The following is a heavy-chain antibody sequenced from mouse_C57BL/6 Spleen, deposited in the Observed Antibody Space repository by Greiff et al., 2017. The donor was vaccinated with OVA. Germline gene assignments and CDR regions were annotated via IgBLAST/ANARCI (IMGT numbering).Heavy chain of an antibody. D-gene: IGHD2-2*01. CDR2: IHPNSGST. V-gene: IGHV1-64*01. CDR3: VGYDGYAMDY. Sequence: QVQLQQPGAELVKPGASVKLSCKASGYTFTSYWMHWVKQRPGQGLEWIGMIHPNSGSTNYNEKFKSKATLTVDKSSSTAYMQLSSLTSEDSAVYYCVGYDGYAMDYWGQGTSVTVSS. J-gene: IGHJ4*01. CDR1: GYTFTSYW.